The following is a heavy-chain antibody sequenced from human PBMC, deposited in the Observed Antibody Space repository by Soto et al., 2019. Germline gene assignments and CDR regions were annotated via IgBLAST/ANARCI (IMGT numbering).Heavy chain of an antibody. CDR2: IIPIFGTA. Sequence: QVQLVQSGAEVKKPGSSVKVSCKASGGTFSSYAISWVRQAPGQGLEWMGGIIPIFGTANYAQKFQGRVTITADESTNTAYMELSSLRSEDTAVYYCARPTVYDSSGSDWYFDLWGRGTLVTVSS. CDR1: GGTFSSYA. V-gene: IGHV1-69*01. CDR3: ARPTVYDSSGSDWYFDL. J-gene: IGHJ2*01. D-gene: IGHD3-22*01.